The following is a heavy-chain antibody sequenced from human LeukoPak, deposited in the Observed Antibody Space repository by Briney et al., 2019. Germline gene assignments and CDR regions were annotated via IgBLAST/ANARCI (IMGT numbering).Heavy chain of an antibody. D-gene: IGHD4-17*01. CDR3: ARASTVTTWSAAELRLDY. V-gene: IGHV4-59*01. CDR2: IYYSGST. CDR1: GGSISSYY. J-gene: IGHJ4*02. Sequence: SETLSLTCTVSGGSISSYYWSRIRQPPGKGLEWIGYIYYSGSTNYNPSLKSRVTISLDTSKNQFSLKLSSVTAADTAVYCCARASTVTTWSAAELRLDYWGQGTLVTVPS.